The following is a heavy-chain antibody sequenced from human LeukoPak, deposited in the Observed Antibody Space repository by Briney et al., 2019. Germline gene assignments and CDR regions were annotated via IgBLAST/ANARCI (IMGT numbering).Heavy chain of an antibody. Sequence: ASETLSLTCTVSGGSISSSSYYWGWIRQPPGKGLEWIGYIYHSGSTYYNPSLKSRVTISVDRSKNQFSLKLSSVTAADTAMYYCASTYKQIDYWGQGTLVTVSS. J-gene: IGHJ4*02. CDR2: IYHSGST. CDR1: GGSISSSSYY. D-gene: IGHD1-1*01. CDR3: ASTYKQIDY. V-gene: IGHV4-39*07.